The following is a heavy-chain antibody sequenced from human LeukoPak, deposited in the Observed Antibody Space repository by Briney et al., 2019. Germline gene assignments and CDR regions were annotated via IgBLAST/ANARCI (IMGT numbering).Heavy chain of an antibody. J-gene: IGHJ4*02. Sequence: PSETLSLTCAVSGASISSNNWWWSWVRQPPGKGLEWIGEIYHSGSTNYNPSLKSRVTMSVDKSKNQFSLKLSSVTAADTAVYYCAGAEPRGIIWYPYWGQGTLVTVSS. CDR1: GASISSNNW. D-gene: IGHD6-13*01. CDR2: IYHSGST. CDR3: AGAEPRGIIWYPY. V-gene: IGHV4-4*02.